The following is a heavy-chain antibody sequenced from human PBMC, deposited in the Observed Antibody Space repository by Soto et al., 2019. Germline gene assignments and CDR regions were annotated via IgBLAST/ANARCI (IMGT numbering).Heavy chain of an antibody. CDR1: GASISGFY. Sequence: RSDTLSLTCTVSGASISGFYWSWIRKSAGEGLEWIGRIYATGTTDYNPSLKSRVMMSVDTSKKQFSLKLRSVTAADTAVYYCVRDGTKTLRDWFDPWGQGISVTVSS. J-gene: IGHJ5*02. V-gene: IGHV4-4*07. D-gene: IGHD1-1*01. CDR3: VRDGTKTLRDWFDP. CDR2: IYATGTT.